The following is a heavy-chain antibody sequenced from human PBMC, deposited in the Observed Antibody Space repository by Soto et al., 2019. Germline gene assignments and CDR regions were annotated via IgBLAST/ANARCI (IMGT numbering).Heavy chain of an antibody. CDR1: GYTLIELS. CDR2: FDPEDGET. CDR3: APQPSGSYEGELDN. J-gene: IGHJ4*02. V-gene: IGHV1-24*01. Sequence: QVQLVQSGAEVKKPGASVKVSCKVSGYTLIELSMHWVRQAPGKGLEWMGGFDPEDGETFYAQKFEGRVTMTEDTSTDTAYRELSSLRSDDTAVYYCAPQPSGSYEGELDNWGQGTLVTVSS. D-gene: IGHD1-26*01.